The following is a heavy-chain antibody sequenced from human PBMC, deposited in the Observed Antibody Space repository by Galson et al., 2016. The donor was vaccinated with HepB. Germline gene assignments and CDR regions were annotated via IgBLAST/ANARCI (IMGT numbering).Heavy chain of an antibody. V-gene: IGHV3-7*01. CDR1: GFAFRSYW. CDR2: IKQDGSEN. D-gene: IGHD6-6*01. CDR3: AREDRDPPNYSTSSLPVYKYYYYGRDV. Sequence: SLRLSCAASGFAFRSYWMSWVRQAPGKGLEWVANIKQDGSENYYVDSVKGRFTVSRDNAKDSLFLQMNSLRAEDTAGYYCAREDRDPPNYSTSSLPVYKYYYYGRDVWGQGTTVTVSS. J-gene: IGHJ6*02.